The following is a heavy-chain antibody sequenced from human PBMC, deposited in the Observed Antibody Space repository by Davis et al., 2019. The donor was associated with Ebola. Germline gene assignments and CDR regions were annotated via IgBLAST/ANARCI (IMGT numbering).Heavy chain of an antibody. CDR3: ARPGVAGALDFDY. D-gene: IGHD6-19*01. V-gene: IGHV1-69*13. CDR1: GGTFSSYA. Sequence: SVKVSCKASGGTFSSYAISWVRQAPGQGLEWMGGIIPIFGTANYAQKFQGRVTITADESTSTAYMELSSLRSEDTAVYYCARPGVAGALDFDYWGQGTLVTVSS. J-gene: IGHJ4*02. CDR2: IIPIFGTA.